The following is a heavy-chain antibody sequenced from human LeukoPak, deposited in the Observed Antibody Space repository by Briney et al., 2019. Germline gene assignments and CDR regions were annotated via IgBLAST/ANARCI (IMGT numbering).Heavy chain of an antibody. CDR3: ASGYSERAFDI. V-gene: IGHV4-4*02. CDR2: IYHSGST. Sequence: SGTLSLTCAVSGGSISSSNWWSWVRQPPGKGLEWIGEIYHSGSTNYNPSLKGRVTISVDKSKNQFSLKLSSVTAADTAVYYCASGYSERAFDIWGQGTMVTVSS. J-gene: IGHJ3*02. CDR1: GGSISSSNW. D-gene: IGHD3-22*01.